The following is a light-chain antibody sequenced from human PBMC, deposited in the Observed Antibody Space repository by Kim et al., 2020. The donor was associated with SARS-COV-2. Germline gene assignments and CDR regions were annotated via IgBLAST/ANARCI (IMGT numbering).Light chain of an antibody. V-gene: IGKV1-39*01. CDR1: QRISTY. Sequence: DIQMTQSPSSLAASVGDRVTIACRASQRISTYLNWYHQKPRKAPKLLIYAASTLQSGVPSRFSGSGSGTDFTLTISSLQPEDFATFYCQQSHTTPLLTFGGGTKVDIK. J-gene: IGKJ4*01. CDR2: AAS. CDR3: QQSHTTPLLT.